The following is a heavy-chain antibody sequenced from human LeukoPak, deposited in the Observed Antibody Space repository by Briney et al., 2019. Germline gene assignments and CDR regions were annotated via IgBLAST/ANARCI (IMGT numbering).Heavy chain of an antibody. CDR2: ISSSSSYI. CDR3: ARGEVTMIVVPTPDAFDI. J-gene: IGHJ3*02. V-gene: IGHV3-21*01. Sequence: PGGSLRLSCAASGFTFSSYSMNWVRQAPGKGLEWVSSISSSSSYIYYADSVKGRFTISRDNAKNSLYLQMNSLRAEDTAVYYCARGEVTMIVVPTPDAFDIWGQGTMVTVSS. D-gene: IGHD3-22*01. CDR1: GFTFSSYS.